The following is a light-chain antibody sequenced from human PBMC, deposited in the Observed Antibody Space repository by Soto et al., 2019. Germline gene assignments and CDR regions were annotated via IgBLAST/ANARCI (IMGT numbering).Light chain of an antibody. Sequence: DIVMTQSPDSLAVSLGERATINCKSSQSVLFSSNNQNYLAWYQQKPGQPPKLLIYWASTRESGVPDRFSGSGSGTDFTHTISSLQAEDVAVYYCKQYYSIPETFGQGTKVEIK. CDR1: QSVLFSSNNQNY. CDR3: KQYYSIPET. J-gene: IGKJ1*01. V-gene: IGKV4-1*01. CDR2: WAS.